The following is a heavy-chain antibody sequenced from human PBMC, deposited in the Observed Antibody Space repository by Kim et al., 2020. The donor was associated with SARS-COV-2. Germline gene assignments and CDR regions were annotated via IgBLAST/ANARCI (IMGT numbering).Heavy chain of an antibody. D-gene: IGHD5-12*01. CDR3: ARDLDSGYALYLFHY. V-gene: IGHV1-2*02. CDR2: INPNSGDT. J-gene: IGHJ4*02. CDR1: GYTFTDYY. Sequence: ASVKVSCKAYGYTFTDYYIHWVRQAPGQGLEWMGWINPNSGDTNSAQKFQGRVTLTRGTSISTAYMELSRLSPDDTAVYYCARDLDSGYALYLFHYWGQGTLVTVSS.